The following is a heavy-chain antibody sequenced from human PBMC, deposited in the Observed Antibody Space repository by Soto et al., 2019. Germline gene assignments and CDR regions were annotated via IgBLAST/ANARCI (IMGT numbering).Heavy chain of an antibody. D-gene: IGHD4-17*01. CDR3: ARYYGGSDY. CDR1: GASISSGGFY. CDR2: IYYTGST. Sequence: SETLSLTCAVSGASISSGGFYWSWIRQHPGKGLEWIGYIYYTGSTYYNPSLKSRVTISVDTSKNQFSLKLSSVTAADTAVYYCARYYGGSDYWGQGTLVTVSS. V-gene: IGHV4-31*11. J-gene: IGHJ4*02.